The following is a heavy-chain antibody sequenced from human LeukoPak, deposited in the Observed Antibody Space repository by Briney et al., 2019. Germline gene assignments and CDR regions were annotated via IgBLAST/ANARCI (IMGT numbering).Heavy chain of an antibody. CDR1: GYTFTSYG. CDR3: ARGATSYGSVDAFDI. J-gene: IGHJ3*02. Sequence: ASVKVSCKASGYTFTSYGISWVRQAPGQGLEWMGWISAYNGNTNYAQKFQGWVTMTRDTSISTAYMELSRLRSDDTAVYYCARGATSYGSVDAFDIWGQGTMVTVSS. CDR2: ISAYNGNT. V-gene: IGHV1-18*01. D-gene: IGHD3-10*01.